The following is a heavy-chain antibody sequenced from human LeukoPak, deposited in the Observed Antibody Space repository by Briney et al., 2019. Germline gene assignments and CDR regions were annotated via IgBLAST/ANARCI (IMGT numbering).Heavy chain of an antibody. D-gene: IGHD6-19*01. CDR2: IEYDGSST. Sequence: QPGGSLRLSCAASGFTFSSYWLHWVRQVPGRGLVWVSRIEYDGSSTGYADSVKGRFTISRDNAKNTLYLQMNSLRAEDTAVYYCAREGVAGALDYWGQGTLVTVSS. CDR1: GFTFSSYW. V-gene: IGHV3-74*01. J-gene: IGHJ4*02. CDR3: AREGVAGALDY.